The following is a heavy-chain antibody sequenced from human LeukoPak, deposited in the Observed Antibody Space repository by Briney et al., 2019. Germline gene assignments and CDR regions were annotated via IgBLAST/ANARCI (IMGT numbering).Heavy chain of an antibody. V-gene: IGHV3-74*01. D-gene: IGHD1-26*01. CDR2: INSDGSST. J-gene: IGHJ4*02. CDR3: ARDRSGNYLY. Sequence: GGSLRLSYAASGFTFSSYWMHWVRQAPGKGLMWVSRINSDGSSTTYADSVKGRFTISRDNAKNTLYLQMNSLRAEDTAVYYCARDRSGNYLYWGQGTLVTVSS. CDR1: GFTFSSYW.